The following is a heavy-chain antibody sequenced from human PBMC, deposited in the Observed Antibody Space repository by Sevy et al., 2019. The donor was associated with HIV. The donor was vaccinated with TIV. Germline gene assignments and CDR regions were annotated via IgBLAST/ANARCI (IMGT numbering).Heavy chain of an antibody. D-gene: IGHD5-12*01. CDR1: GYTFTSYD. CDR2: MNPNSGDT. V-gene: IGHV1-8*01. Sequence: ASVKVSCKASGYTFTSYDINWVRQATGQGLEWMGWMNPNSGDTGYVQKFQGRVTMTRNTSISTAYMKLSSLRSEDTAVYYCARALRAVDIVPFDPWGQGTLVTVSS. J-gene: IGHJ5*02. CDR3: ARALRAVDIVPFDP.